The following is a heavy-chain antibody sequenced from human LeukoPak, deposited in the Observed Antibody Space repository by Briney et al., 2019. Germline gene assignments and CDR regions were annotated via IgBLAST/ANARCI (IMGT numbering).Heavy chain of an antibody. CDR3: AKNLYMPAPDTGPTYDGFDI. Sequence: PGGSLRLSCAASDSSFRSHDMSWVRQTSEKGLEWVSSIAADDASFYADSVRGRFTISRDKSQNILYLQMKSLRADDTAIYYCAKNLYMPAPDTGPTYDGFDIWGQGTMVTVSS. CDR2: IAADDAS. D-gene: IGHD6-13*01. CDR1: DSSFRSHD. J-gene: IGHJ3*02. V-gene: IGHV3-23*01.